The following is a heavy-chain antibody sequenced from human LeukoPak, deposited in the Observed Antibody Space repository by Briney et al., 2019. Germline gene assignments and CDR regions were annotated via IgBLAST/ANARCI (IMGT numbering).Heavy chain of an antibody. V-gene: IGHV4-34*01. Sequence: PSETLSLTCAVYGGSFSGYYWSWIRQPPGKGLEWIGEINHSGSTNYNPSLKSRVTISVDTSKSQFSLKLSSVTAADTAVYYCARRSRSSSSALFDYWGQGTLVTVSS. D-gene: IGHD6-6*01. CDR3: ARRSRSSSSALFDY. CDR2: INHSGST. CDR1: GGSFSGYY. J-gene: IGHJ4*02.